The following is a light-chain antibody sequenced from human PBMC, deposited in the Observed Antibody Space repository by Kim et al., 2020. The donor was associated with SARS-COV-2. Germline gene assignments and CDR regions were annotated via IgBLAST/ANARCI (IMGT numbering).Light chain of an antibody. Sequence: EIVLTQSPATLSLSPGERATLSCRASQSVSSCLAWYQHKPGQAPRLLIYDASNRATGIPARFSGSGSGTDFTLTISSLEPEDFAVYYCQQRSNWPLTFGGGTKLEI. CDR3: QQRSNWPLT. CDR2: DAS. J-gene: IGKJ4*01. CDR1: QSVSSC. V-gene: IGKV3-11*01.